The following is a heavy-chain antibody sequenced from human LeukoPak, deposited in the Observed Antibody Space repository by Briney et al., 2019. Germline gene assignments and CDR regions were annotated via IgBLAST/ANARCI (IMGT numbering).Heavy chain of an antibody. J-gene: IGHJ6*03. CDR1: GGSISSYY. Sequence: SETLSLTCTVSGGSISSYYWSWIRQPPGKGLEWIGNIFHSGSTNYNPSLKSRVTISVDTSKNQFSLKLSSVTAADTAVYYCARGRLYYYYYMDVWGKGTTVTISS. V-gene: IGHV4-59*08. CDR3: ARGRLYYYYYMDV. D-gene: IGHD3-22*01. CDR2: IFHSGST.